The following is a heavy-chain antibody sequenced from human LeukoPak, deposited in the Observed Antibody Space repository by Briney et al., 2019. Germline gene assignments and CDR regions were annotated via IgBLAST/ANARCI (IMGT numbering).Heavy chain of an antibody. CDR2: IYYSGST. CDR1: GGSISSGGYY. J-gene: IGHJ4*02. Sequence: LQTLSLTCTVSGGSISSGGYYWSWIRQHPGKGLEWIGYIYYSGSTYYNPSLKSRVTISVDTSKNQFSLKLSSVTAADTAVYYCARCGSDRVFDYWGQGTLVTVSS. V-gene: IGHV4-31*03. CDR3: ARCGSDRVFDY. D-gene: IGHD1-14*01.